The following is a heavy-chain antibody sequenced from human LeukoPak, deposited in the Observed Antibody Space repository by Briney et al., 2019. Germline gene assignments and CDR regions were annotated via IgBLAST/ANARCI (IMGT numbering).Heavy chain of an antibody. J-gene: IGHJ3*02. D-gene: IGHD6-13*01. V-gene: IGHV3-21*01. Sequence: GGSLRLSCSASGFTIGDYAMSWFRQAPGKGLEWVSSISSSSSYIYYADSVKGRFTISRDNAKNSLYLQMNSLRAEDTAVYYCARVIAAAGLGGAFDIWGQGTMVTVSS. CDR1: GFTIGDYA. CDR2: ISSSSSYI. CDR3: ARVIAAAGLGGAFDI.